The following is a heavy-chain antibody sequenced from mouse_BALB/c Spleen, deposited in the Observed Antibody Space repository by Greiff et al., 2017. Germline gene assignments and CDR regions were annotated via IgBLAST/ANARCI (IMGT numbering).Heavy chain of an antibody. CDR3: ARGDYYYGNYLYYYAMDY. CDR1: GFTFSSFG. V-gene: IGHV5-17*02. Sequence: EVMLVESGGGLVQPGGSRKLSCAASGFTFSSFGMHWVRQAPEKGLEWVAYISSGSSTIYYADTVKGRFTISRDNPKNTLFLQMTSLRSEDTARYYCARGDYYYGNYLYYYAMDYWGQGTSVTVSS. CDR2: ISSGSSTI. J-gene: IGHJ4*01. D-gene: IGHD2-1*01.